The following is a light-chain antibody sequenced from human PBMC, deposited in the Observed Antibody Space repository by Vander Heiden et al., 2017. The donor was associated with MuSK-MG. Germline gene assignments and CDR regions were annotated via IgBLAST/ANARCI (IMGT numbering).Light chain of an antibody. CDR1: QGISSA. J-gene: IGKJ4*01. V-gene: IGKV1-13*02. Sequence: AIQLTQSPSSLSASVGDRVTITCRASQGISSALAWYQQKPGKAPKLLIYDASSLESGVPSMFSGSGSGTDFTLTISSLQPEDFATYYCQQFKSYPFFGGGTKVEIK. CDR3: QQFKSYPF. CDR2: DAS.